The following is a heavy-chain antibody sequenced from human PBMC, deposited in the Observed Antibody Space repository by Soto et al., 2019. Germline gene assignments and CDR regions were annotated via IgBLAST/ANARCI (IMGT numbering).Heavy chain of an antibody. Sequence: ASVKVSCKASGYTFTSYDINWVRQATGQGLEWMGWMNPNSGNTGYAQKFQGRVTMTRNTSISTAYMELSSLRSEDTAVYYCARGPFTLWGEFIAAAGMGGFDPWGQGTLVTVSS. J-gene: IGHJ5*02. D-gene: IGHD6-13*01. V-gene: IGHV1-8*01. CDR1: GYTFTSYD. CDR3: ARGPFTLWGEFIAAAGMGGFDP. CDR2: MNPNSGNT.